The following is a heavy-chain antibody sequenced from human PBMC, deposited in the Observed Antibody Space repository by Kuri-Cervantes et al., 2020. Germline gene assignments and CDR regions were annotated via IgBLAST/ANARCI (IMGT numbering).Heavy chain of an antibody. Sequence: SETLSLTCTVSGGSISSSSYYWGWIRQPPGKGLEWIGSIYYSGSTYYNPSLQSRVTISVDTSKNQFSPKLSSVTAADTAVYYCASLGIAVAGTSVWGQGTLVTVSS. J-gene: IGHJ4*02. CDR2: IYYSGST. CDR3: ASLGIAVAGTSV. V-gene: IGHV4-39*01. CDR1: GGSISSSSYY. D-gene: IGHD6-19*01.